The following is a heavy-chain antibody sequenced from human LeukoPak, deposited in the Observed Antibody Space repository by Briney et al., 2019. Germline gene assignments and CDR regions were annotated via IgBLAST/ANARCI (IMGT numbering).Heavy chain of an antibody. Sequence: SETLSLTCAVYGGPFSGYYWSWIRQPPGKGLEWIGEINHSGSTNYNPSLKSRVTISLDTSKYQFSLKLSSVTAADTAVYYCARPSKSGWGAFDIWGQGTMVTVSS. V-gene: IGHV4-34*01. CDR2: INHSGST. J-gene: IGHJ3*02. CDR3: ARPSKSGWGAFDI. CDR1: GGPFSGYY. D-gene: IGHD6-19*01.